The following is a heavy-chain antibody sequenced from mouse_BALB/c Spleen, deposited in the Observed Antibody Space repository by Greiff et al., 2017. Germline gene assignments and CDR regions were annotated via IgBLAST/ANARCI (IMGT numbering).Heavy chain of an antibody. CDR1: GFNIKDYS. V-gene: IGHV14-4*02. CDR2: IDPENGDT. D-gene: IGHD2-1*01. J-gene: IGHJ2*01. CDR3: NAWGGNYFPFDY. Sequence: VQLQQSGAELVRSGASVKLSCTASGFNIKDYSMHWVKQRPEQGLEWIGWIDPENGDTEYAPKFQGKATMTADTSSNTAYLQLSSLTSEDTAVYYCNAWGGNYFPFDYWGPGTTLTVSS.